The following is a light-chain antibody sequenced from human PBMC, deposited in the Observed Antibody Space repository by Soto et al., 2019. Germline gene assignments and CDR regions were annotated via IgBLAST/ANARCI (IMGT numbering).Light chain of an antibody. J-gene: IGLJ2*01. CDR1: SGHSSYA. CDR2: LDSDGSH. V-gene: IGLV4-69*01. CDR3: QTWGTGILVV. Sequence: QSVLTQSPSASASLGASVKLTCTLSSGHSSYAIAWHQQQPEKGPRYLMKLDSDGSHTKGDAIPDRFSGSSSGAERYLTISSLQSEDEADYYCQTWGTGILVVFGGGTQLTVL.